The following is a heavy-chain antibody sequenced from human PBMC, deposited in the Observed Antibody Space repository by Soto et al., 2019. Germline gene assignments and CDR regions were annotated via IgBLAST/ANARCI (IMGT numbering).Heavy chain of an antibody. D-gene: IGHD2-8*01. CDR1: GFTFNSYW. CDR3: AKDPGACTNGVCNY. J-gene: IGHJ4*02. CDR2: IDGDGTTT. Sequence: EVQLVESGGGVVQPGGSLRLSCAASGFTFNSYWMHWVRQVPGKGLECVSRIDGDGTTTHYADSVKGRFTISRDNAKNTLYLQMNSLRAEDTAVYYCAKDPGACTNGVCNYWGQGTLVTVSS. V-gene: IGHV3-74*01.